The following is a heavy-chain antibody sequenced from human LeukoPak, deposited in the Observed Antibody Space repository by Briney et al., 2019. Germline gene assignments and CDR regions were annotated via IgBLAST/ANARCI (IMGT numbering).Heavy chain of an antibody. V-gene: IGHV3-53*01. CDR1: GFTVSDNY. CDR2: MYSRGSA. CDR3: AKTKNQVGNFYYYDSSGYLFDY. Sequence: GGSLRLSCAASGFTVSDNYMAWVRQAPGKGLEWVSVMYSRGSAYYTDSVKGRFTISRDNSKNTLYLQMNSLRAEDTAVYYCAKTKNQVGNFYYYDSSGYLFDYWGQGTLVTVSS. J-gene: IGHJ4*02. D-gene: IGHD3-22*01.